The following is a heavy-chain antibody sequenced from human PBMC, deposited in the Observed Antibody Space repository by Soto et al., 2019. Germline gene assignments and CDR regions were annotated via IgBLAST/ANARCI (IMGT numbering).Heavy chain of an antibody. V-gene: IGHV3-33*06. Sequence: QVQLVESGGGVVQPGRALRLSCAASGFTFSSYAMHWVRQAPGKGLEWVAVIWYDGSNKYYGDSVKGRFTISRDNSKNTLYLQMNSLRTEDTAVYYCAKDLGFGELSLDYWGQGTLVTVSS. CDR2: IWYDGSNK. CDR1: GFTFSSYA. J-gene: IGHJ4*02. D-gene: IGHD3-10*01. CDR3: AKDLGFGELSLDY.